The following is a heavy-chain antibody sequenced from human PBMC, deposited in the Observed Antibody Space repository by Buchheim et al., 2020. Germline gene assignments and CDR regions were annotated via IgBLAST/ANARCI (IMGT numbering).Heavy chain of an antibody. CDR2: IYSGGST. Sequence: EVQLVESGGGLVQPGGSLRLSCAASGFTVSSNYMSWVRQAPGKGLEWVSVIYSGGSTYYADSVKGRFTISRDTSKNTLYLQMNSLRAEDTAVYYCARKYYYGSGTPRPYYYYYGMDVWGQGTT. V-gene: IGHV3-66*02. J-gene: IGHJ6*02. D-gene: IGHD3-10*01. CDR3: ARKYYYGSGTPRPYYYYYGMDV. CDR1: GFTVSSNY.